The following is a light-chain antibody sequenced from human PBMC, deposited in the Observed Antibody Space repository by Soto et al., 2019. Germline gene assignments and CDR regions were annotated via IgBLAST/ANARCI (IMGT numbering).Light chain of an antibody. J-gene: IGKJ1*01. CDR3: QQSYSTTRT. V-gene: IGKV1-39*01. CDR1: QSISTY. Sequence: IQMTQSPSSLSASTGDRVTITCRASQSISTYLNWYQQKPGKAPKLLIYDASSLQNGAPSRFSGSVSGTDFTITISSLQNEDLATYYCQQSYSTTRTFGQGTKVDIK. CDR2: DAS.